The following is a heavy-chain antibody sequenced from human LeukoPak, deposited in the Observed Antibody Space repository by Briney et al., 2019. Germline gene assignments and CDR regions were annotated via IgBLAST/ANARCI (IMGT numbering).Heavy chain of an antibody. CDR1: GFTFSSYA. CDR3: AKRRTTVITMDCFDY. J-gene: IGHJ4*02. V-gene: IGHV3-23*01. Sequence: TGGSLRLSCAASGFTFSSYAMSWVRQAPGKGLEWVSGISGGAGTPYYADSVKGRFTISRDNSKSTLYLQMTSLRAEDTAVYYCAKRRTTVITMDCFDYWGQGTLVTVSS. CDR2: ISGGAGTP. D-gene: IGHD4-17*01.